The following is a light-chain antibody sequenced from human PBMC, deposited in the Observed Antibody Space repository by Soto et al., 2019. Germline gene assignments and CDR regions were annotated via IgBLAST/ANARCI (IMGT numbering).Light chain of an antibody. Sequence: DIQMTQSPSTLSASIGDRVTITCRASQRISSWLAWYQQKPGKAPKLLIYRASTLENGVPSRFSGSGSGTEFTLTISSLQPDDFATYYCQQYDTYSPSYTFGQGTKLEIK. J-gene: IGKJ2*01. CDR3: QQYDTYSPSYT. CDR2: RAS. V-gene: IGKV1-5*03. CDR1: QRISSW.